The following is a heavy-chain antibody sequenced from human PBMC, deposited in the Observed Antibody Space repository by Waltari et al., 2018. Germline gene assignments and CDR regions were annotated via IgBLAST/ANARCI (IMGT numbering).Heavy chain of an antibody. J-gene: IGHJ4*02. CDR3: SRHGNIADFDF. V-gene: IGHV4-4*07. CDR1: GDSISSYY. D-gene: IGHD6-13*01. CDR2: IYIRGST. Sequence: QVQLQESGPGLVKPSETLSLTCTVSGDSISSYYWNWIRQPAGKGLEWIGRIYIRGSTNYNPSLESRVSMSVDTSKNQFSLKLSSVTAADTAVYYCSRHGNIADFDFWGQGTLVTVSS.